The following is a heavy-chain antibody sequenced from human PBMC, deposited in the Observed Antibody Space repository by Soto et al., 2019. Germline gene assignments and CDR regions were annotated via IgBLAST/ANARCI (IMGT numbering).Heavy chain of an antibody. CDR2: IYWDDDT. Sequence: QITLKESGPTLVKPTQTLTLTCIFSGFSFSADGVGVGWIRQPPGKALEWLALIYWDDDTRYRPSLKSRLTLNKDTAKNQVVLTITNMDPVDTGTYYCAHAYGGTSWPNDAFDVWGQGTVVTVSS. CDR3: AHAYGGTSWPNDAFDV. J-gene: IGHJ3*01. CDR1: GFSFSADGVG. V-gene: IGHV2-5*02. D-gene: IGHD2-2*01.